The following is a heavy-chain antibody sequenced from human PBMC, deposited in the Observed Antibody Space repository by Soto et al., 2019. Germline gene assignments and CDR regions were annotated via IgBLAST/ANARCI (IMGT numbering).Heavy chain of an antibody. J-gene: IGHJ4*02. CDR3: ASTQDYEFDY. CDR2: IYYSGST. V-gene: IGHV4-61*01. CDR1: GGSVSSGSYY. D-gene: IGHD4-17*01. Sequence: SETLSLTCTVSGGSVSSGSYYWSWIRQPPGKGLEWIGYIYYSGSTNYNPSLKSRVTISVDTSKNQFSLKLSSVTAADTAVYYCASTQDYEFDYWGQGTLVTVSS.